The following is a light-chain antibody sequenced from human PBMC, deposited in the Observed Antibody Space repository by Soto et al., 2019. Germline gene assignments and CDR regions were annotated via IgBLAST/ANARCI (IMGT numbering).Light chain of an antibody. CDR2: GAS. Sequence: EIVLTQSLSTLSLSPGERATLSCRASQSISSNYLAWYQQKPGQAPRLLIYGASSRATGIPDRFSGSGSGTDFTLTISRLEPEDFAVYYCQQYGSSPARTFGQGTKLEIK. CDR3: QQYGSSPART. CDR1: QSISSNY. V-gene: IGKV3-20*01. J-gene: IGKJ2*01.